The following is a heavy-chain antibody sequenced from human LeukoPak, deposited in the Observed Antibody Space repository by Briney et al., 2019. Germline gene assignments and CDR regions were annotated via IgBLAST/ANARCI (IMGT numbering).Heavy chain of an antibody. CDR3: ARERVSLSAAGQTWDLDP. CDR2: INPNSGGT. CDR1: GYTFTGYY. V-gene: IGHV1-2*02. D-gene: IGHD6-13*01. Sequence: ASVKVSCKASGYTFTGYYMHWVRQAPGQGLEWMGWINPNSGGTNSAQKFQGRVTMTRDTSISTAYMELSRLRSDDTAVYYCARERVSLSAAGQTWDLDPWGQGTLVTVSS. J-gene: IGHJ5*02.